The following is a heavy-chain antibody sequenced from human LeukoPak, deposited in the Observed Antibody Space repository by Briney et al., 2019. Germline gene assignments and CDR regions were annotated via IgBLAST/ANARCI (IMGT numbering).Heavy chain of an antibody. CDR1: GYSFTSSW. D-gene: IGHD3-22*01. CDR2: IYPGAYDT. CDR3: ARRFYDSSGYYLLDY. Sequence: GESLKISCKCSGYSFTSSWFGWVRHLPGKDLEWVGIIYPGAYDTRYSPSFQGQLTISADKSISPAYLQRSSLTASDTAMYHCARRFYDSSGYYLLDYWGQGTLVTVSS. V-gene: IGHV5-51*01. J-gene: IGHJ4*02.